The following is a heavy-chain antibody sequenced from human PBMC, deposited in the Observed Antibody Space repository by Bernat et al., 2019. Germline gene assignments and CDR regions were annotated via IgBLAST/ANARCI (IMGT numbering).Heavy chain of an antibody. CDR1: GFTFSSYS. Sequence: EVQLVESGGGLVKPVGSLRLSCAASGFTFSSYSMNWVRQAPGKGLEWVSSISSISSYIYYADSVKGRFNISRDNSKNTLYLQMNSLRAEDTAVYYCAKDQSYGSALPDAFDIWGQGTMVTVSS. J-gene: IGHJ3*02. CDR3: AKDQSYGSALPDAFDI. CDR2: ISSISSYI. V-gene: IGHV3-21*04. D-gene: IGHD5-18*01.